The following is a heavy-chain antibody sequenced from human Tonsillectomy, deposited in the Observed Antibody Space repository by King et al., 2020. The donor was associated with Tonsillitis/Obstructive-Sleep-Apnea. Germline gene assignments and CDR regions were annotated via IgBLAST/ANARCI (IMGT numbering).Heavy chain of an antibody. D-gene: IGHD2-2*02. V-gene: IGHV5-10-1*03. J-gene: IGHJ6*02. CDR1: GYSFTSYW. CDR3: ARPGEYCSTTNCYSNYFGMDV. CDR2: IDPTDSYT. Sequence: VQLVESGAEVKKPGESLRISCKGSGYSFTSYWINWVRQMPGRGLEWMGSIDPTDSYTNYSPSFQGHVTISADKSISTAYLQWSSLKASDTAMYYCARPGEYCSTTNCYSNYFGMDVWGQGTTVTVSS.